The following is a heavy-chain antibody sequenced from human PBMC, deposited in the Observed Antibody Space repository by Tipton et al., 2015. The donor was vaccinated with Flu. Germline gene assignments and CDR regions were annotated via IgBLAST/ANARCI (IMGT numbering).Heavy chain of an antibody. CDR3: ARDGNGDRGVIENYYYYYGMDV. D-gene: IGHD3-10*01. J-gene: IGHJ6*02. CDR1: GGTFSSYA. V-gene: IGHV1-69*01. CDR2: IIPIFGTA. Sequence: QVQLVQSGAEVKKPGSSVKVSCKASGGTFSSYAISWVRQAPGQGLEWMGGIIPIFGTANYAQKFQGRVTITADESTSTDYMELSSLGSEDTAVYYCARDGNGDRGVIENYYYYYGMDVWGQGTTVTVSS.